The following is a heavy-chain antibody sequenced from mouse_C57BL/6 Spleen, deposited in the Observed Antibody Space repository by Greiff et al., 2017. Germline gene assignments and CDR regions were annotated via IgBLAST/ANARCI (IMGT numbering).Heavy chain of an antibody. D-gene: IGHD2-1*01. V-gene: IGHV1-82*01. CDR2: IYPGDGDT. CDR1: GYAFSSSW. Sequence: VQLQQSGPELVKPGASVKISCKASGYAFSSSWMNWVKQRPGKGLEWIGRIYPGDGDTNYNGKFKGKATLTADKSSSTAYMQLSSLTSEDSAVYFCARWGNGYFDVWGTGTTVTVSS. J-gene: IGHJ1*03. CDR3: ARWGNGYFDV.